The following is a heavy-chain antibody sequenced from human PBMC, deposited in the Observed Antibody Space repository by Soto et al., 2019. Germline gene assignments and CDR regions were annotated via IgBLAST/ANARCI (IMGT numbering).Heavy chain of an antibody. J-gene: IGHJ4*02. V-gene: IGHV1-3*01. D-gene: IGHD3-10*01. CDR2: INAGNGNT. Sequence: APGQSLEWMGRINAGNGNTQYSQNFQGRVTFTSDPSASTAFMELTNLRFEDRAMYYCASDYGINWRLWGEGTLVSVSS. CDR3: ASDYGINWRL.